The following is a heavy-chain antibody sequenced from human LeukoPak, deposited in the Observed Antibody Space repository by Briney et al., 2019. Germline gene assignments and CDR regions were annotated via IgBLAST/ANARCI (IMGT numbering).Heavy chain of an antibody. D-gene: IGHD3-3*01. V-gene: IGHV3-23*01. J-gene: IGHJ4*02. CDR1: GFTFSSYA. CDR2: ISGSGGSA. Sequence: PGGSLRLSCAASGFTFSSYAMSWVRQAPGKGLEWVSAISGSGGSAYYADSVKGRFTISRDNSKNTLYLQMNSLRAEDTAVYYCAKGFYPFVGVVIPIDYWGQGTLVTVSS. CDR3: AKGFYPFVGVVIPIDY.